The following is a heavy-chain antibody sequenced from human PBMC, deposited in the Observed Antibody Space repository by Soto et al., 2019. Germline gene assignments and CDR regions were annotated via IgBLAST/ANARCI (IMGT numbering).Heavy chain of an antibody. CDR2: IYNSGST. V-gene: IGHV4-61*01. J-gene: IGHJ2*01. CDR1: GGSVSGGTHY. CDR3: ARGYRTSWYWFDL. D-gene: IGHD6-13*01. Sequence: QAQLQESGPGPVKPSETLSLTCTVSGGSVSGGTHYWSWIRQPPGKGLEWIGYIYNSGSTNYNPSLKRRVTISVDTSKNQFSLKLSYVTAADTAVYYCARGYRTSWYWFDLWGRGTLVNVSS.